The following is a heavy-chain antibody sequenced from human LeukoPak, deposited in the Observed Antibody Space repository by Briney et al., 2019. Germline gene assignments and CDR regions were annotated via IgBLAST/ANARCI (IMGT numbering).Heavy chain of an antibody. V-gene: IGHV4-39*01. CDR2: IYYSGST. CDR1: GGSIITSSYY. CDR3: VRHFYYFDTSGYSNFDS. D-gene: IGHD3-22*01. Sequence: SETLSLTCTVSGGSIITSSYYWGWIRQPPGKGLEWIGNIYYSGSTYYNPSLKNRVTISVDTSKKQFSLKLSSVTATDTAMYYCVRHFYYFDTSGYSNFDSWGQGSLVTVSS. J-gene: IGHJ4*02.